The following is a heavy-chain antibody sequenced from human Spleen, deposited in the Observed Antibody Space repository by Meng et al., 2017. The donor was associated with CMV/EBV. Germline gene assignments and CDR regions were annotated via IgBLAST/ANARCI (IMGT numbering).Heavy chain of an antibody. V-gene: IGHV1-2*02. J-gene: IGHJ4*02. CDR2: MSSNSGAT. Sequence: ASVKVSCKASGYPFSIYGFSWVRQAPGQGLEWMGWMSSNSGATSYAQNFQSRVTMTRDTSISTAYMDLGRLRPDDTAVYYCARAGGGQAFDYWGQGTLVTVSS. CDR1: GYPFSIYG. D-gene: IGHD3-16*01. CDR3: ARAGGGQAFDY.